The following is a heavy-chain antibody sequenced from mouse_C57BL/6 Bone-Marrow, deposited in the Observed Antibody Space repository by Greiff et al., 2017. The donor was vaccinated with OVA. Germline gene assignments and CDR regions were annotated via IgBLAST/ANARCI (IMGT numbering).Heavy chain of an antibody. V-gene: IGHV2-2*01. J-gene: IGHJ4*01. Sequence: VQVVESGPGLVQPSQSLSITCTVSGFSLTSYGVHWVRQSPGKGLEWLGVIWSGGSTDYNAAFISRLSISKDNSKSQVFFKMNSLQADDTAIYYCARLGGNYEGDAMDYWGQGTSVTVSS. CDR3: ARLGGNYEGDAMDY. CDR2: IWSGGST. CDR1: GFSLTSYG. D-gene: IGHD2-1*01.